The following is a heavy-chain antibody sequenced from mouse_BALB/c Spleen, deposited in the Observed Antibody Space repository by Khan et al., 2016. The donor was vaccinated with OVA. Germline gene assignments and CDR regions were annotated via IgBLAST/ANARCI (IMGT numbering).Heavy chain of an antibody. D-gene: IGHD4-1*02. CDR2: INTYTGEP. CDR1: GYTFTNYG. Sequence: QIQLVQSGPELKKPGETVKISCKASGYTFTNYGMNWVKQAPGKGLKWMGWINTYTGEPTYADDFKGRFALSLETAASTAYLQINTLKNDDTATYFGARSNSYWYFDVWGAGTTVTVSS. CDR3: ARSNSYWYFDV. J-gene: IGHJ1*01. V-gene: IGHV9-3-1*01.